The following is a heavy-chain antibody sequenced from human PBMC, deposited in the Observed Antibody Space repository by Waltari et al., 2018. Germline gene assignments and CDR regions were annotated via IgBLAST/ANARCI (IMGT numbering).Heavy chain of an antibody. CDR1: GVAIGRKE. CDR2: ITTSDRSI. J-gene: IGHJ6*03. D-gene: IGHD3-16*01. CDR3: ARVGGYYYYYMDV. Sequence: ELQLVESGGGLGQRGGSLRLPCVGAGVAIGRKEMIWVRQAPGKALEWVSYITTSDRSIYYADSVKGRFTISRDNAKNSLYLQMNSLRAEDTAVYYCARVGGYYYYYMDVWGKGTTVTVSS. V-gene: IGHV3-48*03.